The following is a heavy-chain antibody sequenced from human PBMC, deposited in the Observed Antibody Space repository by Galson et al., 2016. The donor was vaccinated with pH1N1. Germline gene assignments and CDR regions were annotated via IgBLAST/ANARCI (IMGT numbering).Heavy chain of an antibody. CDR2: ISYDGRNE. D-gene: IGHD2-15*01. J-gene: IGHJ5*02. CDR3: AKATEFCRGGSCYANWFDP. CDR1: GFTFGSLG. Sequence: SLRLSCSASGFTFGSLGMHWVRQAPGKGLEWVAVISYDGRNEYYADSVKGRFALSRDNSKNTMYMQMNSLRPEDTAMYYCAKATEFCRGGSCYANWFDPWGQGTLVTVSS. V-gene: IGHV3-30*18.